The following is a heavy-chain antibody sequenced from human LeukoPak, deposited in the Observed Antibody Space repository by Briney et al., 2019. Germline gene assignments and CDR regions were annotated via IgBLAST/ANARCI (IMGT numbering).Heavy chain of an antibody. V-gene: IGHV3-21*01. CDR3: ARDTLPPGEYYDFWSGYYRAEYFQH. CDR2: ISSSSSYI. Sequence: GGSLRPSCAASGFTFSSYSMNWVRQAPGKGLEWVSSISSSSSYIYYADSVKGRFTISRDNAKNSLYLQMNSLRAEDTAVYYCARDTLPPGEYYDFWSGYYRAEYFQHWGQGTLVTVSS. D-gene: IGHD3-3*01. J-gene: IGHJ1*01. CDR1: GFTFSSYS.